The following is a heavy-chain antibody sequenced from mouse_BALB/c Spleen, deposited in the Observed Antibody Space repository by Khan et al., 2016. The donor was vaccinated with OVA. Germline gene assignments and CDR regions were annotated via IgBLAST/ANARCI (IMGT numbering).Heavy chain of an antibody. CDR2: ISSGGFT. V-gene: IGHV5-6-5*01. Sequence: EVELVESGGGLVKPGGSLKLSCAASGFTFSSYSMSWVRQTPEPRLEWVASISSGGFTYYPDSVKGSFTISRDKARCILYLQMSSLRSEDTAIYYCTESLFLYYFDYWGQGTTLTVSS. CDR1: GFTFSSYS. D-gene: IGHD6-1*01. CDR3: TESLFLYYFDY. J-gene: IGHJ2*01.